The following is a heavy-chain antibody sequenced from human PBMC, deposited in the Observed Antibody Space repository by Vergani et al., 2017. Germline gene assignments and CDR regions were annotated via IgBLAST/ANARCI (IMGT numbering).Heavy chain of an antibody. CDR2: IWYDGSNK. Sequence: QVQLVESGGGVVQPGRSLRLSCAASGFTFSSYGMHWVRQAPGKGLEWVAVIWYDGSNKYYADSVKGRFTISRDNSKNTLYLQMNSLRAEDTAVYYCAREEQQLARYYYYYGMDVWGHGTTVTVSS. V-gene: IGHV3-33*01. CDR1: GFTFSSYG. D-gene: IGHD6-13*01. CDR3: AREEQQLARYYYYYGMDV. J-gene: IGHJ6*02.